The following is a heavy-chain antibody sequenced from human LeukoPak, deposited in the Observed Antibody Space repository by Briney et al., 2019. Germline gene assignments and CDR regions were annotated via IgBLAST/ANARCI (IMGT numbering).Heavy chain of an antibody. CDR1: GFTFSSHW. CDR3: ARGYLGAFDI. D-gene: IGHD3-16*01. V-gene: IGHV3-7*04. Sequence: GGSLRLSCPASGFTFSSHWMSWVRQAPEKGLEWVADINPDGSEKYYVDSVKGRFTISRDNAKNSLYLQMNSLRAEDTAVYYCARGYLGAFDIWGQGTMVTVAS. CDR2: INPDGSEK. J-gene: IGHJ3*02.